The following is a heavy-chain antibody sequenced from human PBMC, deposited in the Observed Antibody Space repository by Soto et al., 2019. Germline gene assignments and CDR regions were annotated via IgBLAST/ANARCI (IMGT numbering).Heavy chain of an antibody. CDR1: GFTFSSYG. CDR3: AKDQVVAATRRYYGMDV. V-gene: IGHV3-30*18. D-gene: IGHD2-15*01. CDR2: ISYDGSNK. Sequence: GVSLSLSCAASGFTFSSYGMHWVRQAPGKGLEWVAVISYDGSNKYYADSVKGRFTISRDNSKNTLYLQMNSLRAEDTAVYYCAKDQVVAATRRYYGMDVWGQGTTVTVSS. J-gene: IGHJ6*02.